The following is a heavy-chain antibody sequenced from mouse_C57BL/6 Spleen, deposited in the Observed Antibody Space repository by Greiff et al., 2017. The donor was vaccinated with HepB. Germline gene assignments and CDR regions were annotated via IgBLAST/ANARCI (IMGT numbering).Heavy chain of an antibody. J-gene: IGHJ2*01. D-gene: IGHD1-1*01. Sequence: VQLQQSGPELVKPGASVKISCKASGYAFSSSWMNWVKQRPGKGLEWIGRIYPGDGDTNYNGKFKGKATLTADKSSSTAYMQLSSLTSEDSAVYFCARGPHYYGSSYNFDYWGQGTTLTVSS. V-gene: IGHV1-82*01. CDR3: ARGPHYYGSSYNFDY. CDR1: GYAFSSSW. CDR2: IYPGDGDT.